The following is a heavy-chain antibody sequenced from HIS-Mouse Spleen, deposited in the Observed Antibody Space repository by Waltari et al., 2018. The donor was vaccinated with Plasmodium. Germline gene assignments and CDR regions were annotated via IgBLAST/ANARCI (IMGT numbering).Heavy chain of an antibody. V-gene: IGHV1-2*02. CDR3: ARDLAAAGHFDY. D-gene: IGHD6-13*01. CDR2: INPNSGGA. J-gene: IGHJ4*02. CDR1: GYTFTGYY. Sequence: QVQLVQSGAEVKKPGASVKVSCKASGYTFTGYYMHWVRQAPGQGLEWRGYINPNSGGANYAQKFQGRVTMTRETSISTAYMELSRLRSDDTAVYYCARDLAAAGHFDYWGQGTRVTVSS.